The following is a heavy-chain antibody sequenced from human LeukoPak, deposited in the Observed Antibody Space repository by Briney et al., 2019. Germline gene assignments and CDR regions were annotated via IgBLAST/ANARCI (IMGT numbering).Heavy chain of an antibody. Sequence: GGSLRLSCAASGFTVSSNYMSWVRQAPGKGLEWVSVIYSGGSTYYADSVKGRFTISRDNSKNTLYLQMNSLRAEDTAVYYCARGNVFRGMIVVPYFDYWGKGTLVTVS. D-gene: IGHD3-22*01. CDR1: GFTVSSNY. V-gene: IGHV3-53*01. CDR3: ARGNVFRGMIVVPYFDY. J-gene: IGHJ4*02. CDR2: IYSGGST.